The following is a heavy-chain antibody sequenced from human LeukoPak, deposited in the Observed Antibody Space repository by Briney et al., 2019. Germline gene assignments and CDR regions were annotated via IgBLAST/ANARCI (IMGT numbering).Heavy chain of an antibody. V-gene: IGHV3-21*01. D-gene: IGHD3-9*01. CDR3: AKSVASDDIDY. CDR2: ISSSSSYI. Sequence: PGGSLRLSCAASGFTFSSYSMNWVRLAPGKGLEWVSSISSSSSYIYYSDSVKGRFTISRDNAKNSLYLQMNSLRAEDTAVYYCAKSVASDDIDYWGQGTLVTVSS. J-gene: IGHJ4*02. CDR1: GFTFSSYS.